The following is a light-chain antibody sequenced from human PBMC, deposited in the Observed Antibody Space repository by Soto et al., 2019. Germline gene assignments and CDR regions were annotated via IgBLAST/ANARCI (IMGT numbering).Light chain of an antibody. V-gene: IGKV3D-15*01. J-gene: IGKJ1*01. CDR3: QQYYSYPRT. CDR2: GAS. CDR1: QSVSSY. Sequence: EILMTQSPATLSVSPGERVTLSCRASQSVSSYLAWYQQKPGQAPRLLMYGASSRATGIPDRFSGGGSGTDFTLTISWLQSEDFATYYCQQYYSYPRTFGQGTKVDI.